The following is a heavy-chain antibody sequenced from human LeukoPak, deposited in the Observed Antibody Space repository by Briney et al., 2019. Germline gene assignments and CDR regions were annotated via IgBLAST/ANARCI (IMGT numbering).Heavy chain of an antibody. J-gene: IGHJ6*01. CDR1: GFTFSGYA. CDR3: AKMKGHPLQKYYMDV. Sequence: GGSLRLSCAASGFTFSGYAMSWGRRTPGKGLEWVSGISGSGDNTLYAASVKGRFTISRDNSKNTLYLEMNSLRAEDTAIYYCAKMKGHPLQKYYMDVWGQGTTVTVSS. CDR2: ISGSGDNT. V-gene: IGHV3-23*01. D-gene: IGHD2/OR15-2a*01.